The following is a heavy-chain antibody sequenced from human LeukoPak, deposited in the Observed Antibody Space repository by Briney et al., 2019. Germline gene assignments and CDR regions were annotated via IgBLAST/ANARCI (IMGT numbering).Heavy chain of an antibody. CDR3: ARPNITSYYDSRGYDAFDV. D-gene: IGHD3-22*01. Sequence: GESLKISCKGSGYRFNAYWIAWVRQVPGKGLEWMGIIYPDDSDTRYSPSFQGLVTISADKSVRTAYLQWSSLKASDTAMYYCARPNITSYYDSRGYDAFDVWGQGTMVTVSS. V-gene: IGHV5-51*01. CDR1: GYRFNAYW. CDR2: IYPDDSDT. J-gene: IGHJ3*01.